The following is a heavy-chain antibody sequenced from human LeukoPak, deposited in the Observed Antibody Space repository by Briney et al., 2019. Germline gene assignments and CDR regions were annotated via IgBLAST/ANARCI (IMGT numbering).Heavy chain of an antibody. J-gene: IGHJ4*02. V-gene: IGHV1-69*13. CDR1: GGTFSSYA. CDR3: AGAVTGRGYFDY. CDR2: IIPIFGTA. D-gene: IGHD1-1*01. Sequence: SVKVSCKASGGTFSSYAISWVRQAPGQGLEWMGGIIPIFGTANYAQKFQGRVTITADESTSTAYMELSSLRSEDTAVYYCAGAVTGRGYFDYWGQGTLVTVSS.